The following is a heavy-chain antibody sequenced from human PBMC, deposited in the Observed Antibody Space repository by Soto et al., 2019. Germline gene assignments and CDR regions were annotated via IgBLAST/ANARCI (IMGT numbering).Heavy chain of an antibody. Sequence: LSLTCTVSCGSISSSSYFWGWIRQPPGKGLEWIGSIYYSGSTYYNPSLKSRVTISVDTSKNHFSLRLSSVTAADTAVYYCAGQSLGTTRDFDYWGQGTLVTVSS. J-gene: IGHJ4*02. CDR2: IYYSGST. V-gene: IGHV4-39*01. CDR1: CGSISSSSYF. CDR3: AGQSLGTTRDFDY. D-gene: IGHD1-26*01.